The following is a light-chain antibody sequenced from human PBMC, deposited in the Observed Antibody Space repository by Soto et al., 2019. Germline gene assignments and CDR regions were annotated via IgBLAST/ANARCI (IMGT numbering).Light chain of an antibody. J-gene: IGLJ3*02. V-gene: IGLV2-11*01. Sequence: QSALTQPCSVSGSPGQSVTISCTGTSSDVGGYNYVSWYQQHPGKAPKVMIYDVSNRPSGVPDRFSGSKSGNTASLTIFGLQAEDEADYYCCSFAGSYTYLVFGGGTKLTVL. CDR3: CSFAGSYTYLV. CDR1: SSDVGGYNY. CDR2: DVS.